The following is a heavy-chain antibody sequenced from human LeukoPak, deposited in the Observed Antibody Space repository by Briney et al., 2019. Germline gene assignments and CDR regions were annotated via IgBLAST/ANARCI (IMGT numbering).Heavy chain of an antibody. D-gene: IGHD3-3*01. CDR1: GDSINSYH. J-gene: IGHJ4*02. CDR3: ARDVSISGFDY. CDR2: IYYSGST. Sequence: KTSETLSPTCTISGDSINSYHWSWLRQPPGKGLEWIGYIYYSGSTDYNPSLKSRVTISVDTSKNQFSLKLSSVTAADTAVYYCARDVSISGFDYWGQGTLVTVSS. V-gene: IGHV4-59*01.